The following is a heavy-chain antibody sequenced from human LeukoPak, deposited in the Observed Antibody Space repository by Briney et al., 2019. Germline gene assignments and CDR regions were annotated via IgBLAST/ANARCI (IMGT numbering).Heavy chain of an antibody. Sequence: VSVKVSCKASGYTFTSYAMNWVRQAPGQGLEWMGWINTNTGNPTYAQGFTGRFVFSLDTSVSTAYLQISSLKAEDTAVYYCARAVYDIYGDRDEAFDIWGQGTMVTVSS. J-gene: IGHJ3*02. CDR3: ARAVYDIYGDRDEAFDI. CDR2: INTNTGNP. V-gene: IGHV7-4-1*02. D-gene: IGHD3-9*01. CDR1: GYTFTSYA.